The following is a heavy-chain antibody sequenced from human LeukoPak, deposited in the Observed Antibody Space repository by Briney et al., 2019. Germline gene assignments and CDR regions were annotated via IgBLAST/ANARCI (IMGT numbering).Heavy chain of an antibody. CDR2: INHSGST. CDR3: ARAIRAETVPFNY. D-gene: IGHD3-10*01. Sequence: LETLSLTCAVYGGSFSGYYWSWIRQPPGKELEWIGEINHSGSTNYNPSLKSRVTISVDTSKNQFSLKLSSVTAADTAVYYCARAIRAETVPFNYWSQGTLVTVSS. CDR1: GGSFSGYY. V-gene: IGHV4-34*01. J-gene: IGHJ4*02.